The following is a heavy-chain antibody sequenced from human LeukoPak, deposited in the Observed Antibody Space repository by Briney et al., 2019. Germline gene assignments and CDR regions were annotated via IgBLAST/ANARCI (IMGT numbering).Heavy chain of an antibody. V-gene: IGHV3-23*01. CDR2: ISGSGGST. Sequence: GGSLRLFYAASGFIFSSYAMSWVRQARGKGLEWVSTISGSGGSTYYADSVKGRFTISRDNSKNTVYLQMNSLRAEDTAVSYCAKDRYCTNDVCHGDFDYWGQGTLVTVSS. J-gene: IGHJ4*02. CDR1: GFIFSSYA. D-gene: IGHD2-8*01. CDR3: AKDRYCTNDVCHGDFDY.